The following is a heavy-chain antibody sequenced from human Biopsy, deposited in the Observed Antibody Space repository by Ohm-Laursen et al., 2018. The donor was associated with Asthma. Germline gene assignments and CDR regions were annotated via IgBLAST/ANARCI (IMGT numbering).Heavy chain of an antibody. CDR3: AKRRGYSGHDNDY. D-gene: IGHD5-12*01. J-gene: IGHJ4*02. CDR2: ISYDGNHK. Sequence: SLRLSCAASGFMFRSFGMHWVRQAPGKGLEWVAVISYDGNHKFYEDSVKGRFTISRDNSKNTLYLQMYSLRTEDTAVYYCAKRRGYSGHDNDYWGQGTLVIVSS. V-gene: IGHV3-30*18. CDR1: GFMFRSFG.